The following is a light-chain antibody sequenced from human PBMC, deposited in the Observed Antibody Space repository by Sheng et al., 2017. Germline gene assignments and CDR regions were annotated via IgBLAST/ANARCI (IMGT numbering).Light chain of an antibody. Sequence: EIVMTQSPATLSVSPGERATLSCRASQSVRNNLAWYQQKPGQAPRLLIHGASTRATGIPGRFSGSGSGTEFTLTISSLQSEDFAVYYCQQYNNWPSRVFGQGTKVEIK. J-gene: IGKJ1*01. V-gene: IGKV3-15*01. CDR2: GAS. CDR3: QQYNNWPSRV. CDR1: QSVRNN.